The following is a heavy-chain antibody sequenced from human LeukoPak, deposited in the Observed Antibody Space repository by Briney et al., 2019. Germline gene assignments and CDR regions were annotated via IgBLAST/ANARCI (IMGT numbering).Heavy chain of an antibody. CDR2: IGYDGSNK. CDR1: GFTFSTYG. Sequence: PGGSLRLSCAASGFTFSTYGMHWVRQAPGKGLEWVAFIGYDGSNKYYADSVKGRFTISRDNSKNTLYLQMNSLRAEDTAVYYCARATAYYMDVWGKGTTVTVSS. D-gene: IGHD5-24*01. J-gene: IGHJ6*03. CDR3: ARATAYYMDV. V-gene: IGHV3-30*02.